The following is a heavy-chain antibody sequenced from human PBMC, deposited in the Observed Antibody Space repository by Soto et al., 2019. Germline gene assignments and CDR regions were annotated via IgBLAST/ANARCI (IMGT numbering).Heavy chain of an antibody. J-gene: IGHJ4*02. D-gene: IGHD3-9*01. V-gene: IGHV1-18*01. CDR3: ARGMGLAADFDY. Sequence: QVQLVQSGAEVKKPGAPVKVSCKTSGYTFSSYSISWVRQAPGRGLEWMGWISGYNGNTNYAQKFQGRVTMTTDTSTSTAYMELRSLRSDDTAVYYCARGMGLAADFDYWGQGTLVTVSS. CDR2: ISGYNGNT. CDR1: GYTFSSYS.